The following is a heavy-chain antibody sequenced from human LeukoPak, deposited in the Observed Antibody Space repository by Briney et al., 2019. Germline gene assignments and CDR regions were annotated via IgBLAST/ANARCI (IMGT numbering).Heavy chain of an antibody. D-gene: IGHD3-22*01. V-gene: IGHV4-61*01. CDR3: ARDPSGYFNY. J-gene: IGHJ4*02. Sequence: SETLSLTCTVSGGSFSSGSYYWSWLRQPPGKGLEWIGYIYDSGSTNYSPSLKSRVTISVDTSNNQFSLKLSSVTAADTAVYYCARDPSGYFNYWGQGTLVTVSS. CDR2: IYDSGST. CDR1: GGSFSSGSYY.